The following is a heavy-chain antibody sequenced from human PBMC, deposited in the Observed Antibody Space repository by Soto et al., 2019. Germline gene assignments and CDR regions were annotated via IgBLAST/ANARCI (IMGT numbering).Heavy chain of an antibody. J-gene: IGHJ4*02. D-gene: IGHD2-15*01. Sequence: QVQLQQWGAGLLKPSETLSLTCAVSGGSFSDFYWTWIRQLPGKGLEWIGEINHIGYTNYNPSLESRVARSVDTSKNQFSLILRSVTAADTAVYYCGPRGAVAPRGYWGQGTLVTVSS. CDR3: GPRGAVAPRGY. CDR2: INHIGYT. V-gene: IGHV4-34*02. CDR1: GGSFSDFY.